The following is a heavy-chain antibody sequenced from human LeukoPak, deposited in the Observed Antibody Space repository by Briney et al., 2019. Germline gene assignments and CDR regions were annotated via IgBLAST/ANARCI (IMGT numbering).Heavy chain of an antibody. CDR1: GYTFTGYY. D-gene: IGHD3-22*01. CDR3: ARAPANKYDSRLSEDY. V-gene: IGHV1-46*01. J-gene: IGHJ4*02. Sequence: VASVKVSCKASGYTFTGYYIHWVRQAPGHGLEWMGIINPGDGTTSYAQKFQGRVTMTRDTSTSTVYMELRSLRSEDTAVYYCARAPANKYDSRLSEDYWGQGTLVTVSS. CDR2: INPGDGTT.